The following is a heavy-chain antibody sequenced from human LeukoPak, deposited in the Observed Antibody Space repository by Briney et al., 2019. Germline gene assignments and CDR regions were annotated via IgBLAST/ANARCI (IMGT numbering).Heavy chain of an antibody. CDR3: AKEISIAAPYYYYYGTDV. V-gene: IGHV3-9*01. Sequence: SLRLSCAASGFTFDDYAMHWVRQAPGKGLEWVSGISWNSGSVGYADSVKGRFTISRDNAKNSLYLQMNSLRAEDTALYYCAKEISIAAPYYYYYGTDVWGQGTTVTVSS. D-gene: IGHD6-6*01. CDR1: GFTFDDYA. J-gene: IGHJ6*02. CDR2: ISWNSGSV.